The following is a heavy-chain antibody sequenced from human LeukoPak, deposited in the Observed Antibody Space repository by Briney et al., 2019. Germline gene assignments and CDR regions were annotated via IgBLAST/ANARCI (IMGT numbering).Heavy chain of an antibody. J-gene: IGHJ4*02. CDR2: INTDGSST. CDR1: GFTFNSYW. D-gene: IGHD3-22*01. V-gene: IGHV3-74*01. Sequence: GGSLRLSCAASGFTFNSYWMHWVRQAPGKGLLWVSRINTDGSSTHYADSVRGRLTISRDNAKNMLYLQMNGLRAEDTAVYYCVVWGEDSSGHRFDHWGQGTLVTVSS. CDR3: VVWGEDSSGHRFDH.